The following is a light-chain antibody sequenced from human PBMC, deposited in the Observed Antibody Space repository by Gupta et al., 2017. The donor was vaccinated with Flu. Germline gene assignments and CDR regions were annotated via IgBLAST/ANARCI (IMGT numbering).Light chain of an antibody. CDR2: LGS. Sequence: DIVMTQSPLSLPVTPGEPASIPCRSSQSLLHSNGYNYLDWYLQKPGQSPQLLIYLGSNRASGVPDRFSGSGSGTDFTLKISRVESEDFGVYSCMQALQTPRYSFGQGTKLEI. J-gene: IGKJ2*03. V-gene: IGKV2-28*01. CDR1: QSLLHSNGYNY. CDR3: MQALQTPRYS.